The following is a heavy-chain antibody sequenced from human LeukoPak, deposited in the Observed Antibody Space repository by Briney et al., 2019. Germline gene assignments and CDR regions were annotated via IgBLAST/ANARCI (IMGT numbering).Heavy chain of an antibody. CDR2: IYPRDGST. CDR3: ARDQEGFDY. Sequence: ASVKVSCKASGYTFTGYYMHWVRQAPGQGLEWMGMIYPRDGSTSYAQGFQDRVTVTRDTSTSTVHMELSGLRSEDTAVYYCARDQEGFDYWGQGTQVTVSS. V-gene: IGHV1-46*01. CDR1: GYTFTGYY. J-gene: IGHJ4*02.